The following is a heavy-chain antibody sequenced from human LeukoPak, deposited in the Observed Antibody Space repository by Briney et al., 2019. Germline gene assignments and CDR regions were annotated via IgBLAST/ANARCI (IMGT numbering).Heavy chain of an antibody. CDR1: GFTFNNYW. CDR3: ARVMAASVWRSYGSYYYYYYIDV. D-gene: IGHD3-16*01. Sequence: GGSLRLSCAASGFTFNNYWMGWVRQAPGKGLEWVANIKEDGSEKNYVDSVKGRFTISRDNAKNSLYLQMSSLRAADTAVSYCARVMAASVWRSYGSYYYYYYIDVWGKRTTVTVSS. J-gene: IGHJ6*03. CDR2: IKEDGSEK. V-gene: IGHV3-7*01.